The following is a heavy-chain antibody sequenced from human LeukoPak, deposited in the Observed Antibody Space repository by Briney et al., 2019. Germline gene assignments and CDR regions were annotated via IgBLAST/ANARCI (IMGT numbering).Heavy chain of an antibody. CDR3: AGCGGDCYSSFDY. J-gene: IGHJ4*02. CDR1: GGSFSGYY. CDR2: IYYSGST. V-gene: IGHV4-31*11. Sequence: SETLSLTCAVYGGSFSGYYWSWIRQHPGKGLEWIGYIYYSGSTYYNPSLKSRVTMSVDTSKNQFSLKLSSVTATDTAVYYCAGCGGDCYSSFDYWGQGTLVTVSS. D-gene: IGHD2-21*02.